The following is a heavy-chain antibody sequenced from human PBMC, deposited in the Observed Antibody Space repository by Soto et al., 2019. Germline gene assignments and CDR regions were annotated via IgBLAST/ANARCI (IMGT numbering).Heavy chain of an antibody. D-gene: IGHD6-13*01. Sequence: SETLSLTCAVSGGSFSGYYWTWIRQPPGKGLDWIGEISHSGGTNYNPSLKSPVSISLDTSTNQFSLKLSSVTVADTAVYYCVRAGRAGAGYYYAMDVGGQETTVKVSS. J-gene: IGHJ6*02. CDR1: GGSFSGYY. CDR3: VRAGRAGAGYYYAMDV. V-gene: IGHV4-34*01. CDR2: ISHSGGT.